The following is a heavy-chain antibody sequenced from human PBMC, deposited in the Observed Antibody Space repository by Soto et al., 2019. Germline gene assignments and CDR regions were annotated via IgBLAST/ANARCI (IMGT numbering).Heavy chain of an antibody. J-gene: IGHJ6*02. V-gene: IGHV1-8*01. CDR1: GCTFTSYD. CDR3: ARVGATHYYYYYGLDV. D-gene: IGHD1-26*01. CDR2: MNPNSGNT. Sequence: VASVKVSCKASGCTFTSYDITWVRQATGQGLEWMGWMNPNSGNTGYAQKFQGRVTMTRTTSIKTAYMDLSSLRSEDTAVYYCARVGATHYYYYYGLDVWGQGTTVTVSS.